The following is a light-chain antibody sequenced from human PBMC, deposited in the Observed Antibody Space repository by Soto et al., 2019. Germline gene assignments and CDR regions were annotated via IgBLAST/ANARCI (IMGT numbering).Light chain of an antibody. J-gene: IGKJ1*01. CDR2: GAS. CDR1: QSVSSS. V-gene: IGKV3D-15*01. CDR3: QQYYNWRPR. Sequence: EVVITQSPATLSVSPGDTAALSCRASQSVSSSLAWYQQKPGQAPRLLIYGASTRATGVPARFSGSGSGTDFTLTISRLQSADFAIYYCQQYYNWRPRFGQGTKVDIK.